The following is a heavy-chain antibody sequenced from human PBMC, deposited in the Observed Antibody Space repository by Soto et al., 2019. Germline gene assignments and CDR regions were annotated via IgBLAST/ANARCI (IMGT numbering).Heavy chain of an antibody. J-gene: IGHJ6*02. D-gene: IGHD2-2*01. Sequence: QMQLVESGEGVVQPGRSLRLSCAASGFTFRSYGIHWVRQAPGKGLEWVALIWFDGSKKYYVVSVKGRFAVSRDNSKNTLYLQMNSLRVEDTAVYYCARDRLVPYGYGMDVWGQGTTVTVSS. V-gene: IGHV3-33*01. CDR3: ARDRLVPYGYGMDV. CDR1: GFTFRSYG. CDR2: IWFDGSKK.